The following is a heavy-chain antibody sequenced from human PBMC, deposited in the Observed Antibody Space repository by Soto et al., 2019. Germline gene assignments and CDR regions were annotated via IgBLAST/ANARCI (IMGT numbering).Heavy chain of an antibody. D-gene: IGHD1-1*01. CDR2: IYYSGST. Sequence: SETLSLTCTVSGGSISSGDYYWSWIRQRPGKGLEWIGYIYYSGSTYYNPSLESRVTISVDTSKNQFSLKLSSVTAADTAVYYCARGNDLYYYYGMDVWGQGTTVTVSS. J-gene: IGHJ6*02. V-gene: IGHV4-30-4*01. CDR1: GGSISSGDYY. CDR3: ARGNDLYYYYGMDV.